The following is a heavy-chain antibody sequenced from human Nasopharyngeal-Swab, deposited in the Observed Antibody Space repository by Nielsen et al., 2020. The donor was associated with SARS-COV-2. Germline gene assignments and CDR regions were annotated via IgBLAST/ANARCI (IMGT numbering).Heavy chain of an antibody. V-gene: IGHV3-9*01. J-gene: IGHJ4*02. CDR3: VRDGGGSYYADY. CDR1: GFTFDDYA. D-gene: IGHD1-26*01. CDR2: IRWSGDSI. Sequence: SLKISCVASGFTFDDYAMHWVRQAPGKGLEWVSGIRWSGDSIGYADSVRGRFSVSRDNAKNSLYLQMNSLRAEDTAVYYCVRDGGGSYYADYWGQGTLVTVSS.